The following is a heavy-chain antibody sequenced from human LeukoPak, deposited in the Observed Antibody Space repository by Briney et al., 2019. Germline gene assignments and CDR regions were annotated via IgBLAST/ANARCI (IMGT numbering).Heavy chain of an antibody. D-gene: IGHD6-19*01. V-gene: IGHV3-23*01. Sequence: PGGSLRLSCAASGFTFSSYSISWARQAPGRGMEWASGISPNGVGTHYADSVKGRFTISRDNSKNTLYLQMNSLRGEDTAVYYCAKTYSSGWYGDYWGQGTLVTVSS. CDR3: AKTYSSGWYGDY. CDR2: ISPNGVGT. J-gene: IGHJ4*02. CDR1: GFTFSSYS.